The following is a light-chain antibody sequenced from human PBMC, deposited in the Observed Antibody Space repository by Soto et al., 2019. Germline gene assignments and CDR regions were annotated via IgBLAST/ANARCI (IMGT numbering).Light chain of an antibody. Sequence: EIVLTQSPGTLSLSPGDRATLSCSASQTVSSNFLAWYQQRPAQPPRLLIHGASTRATGITDRFSGSVSGTVFPPTISGLEPEDFVVYYCQQYGTSPATFGQGTKVEIK. J-gene: IGKJ1*01. CDR2: GAS. V-gene: IGKV3-20*01. CDR3: QQYGTSPAT. CDR1: QTVSSNF.